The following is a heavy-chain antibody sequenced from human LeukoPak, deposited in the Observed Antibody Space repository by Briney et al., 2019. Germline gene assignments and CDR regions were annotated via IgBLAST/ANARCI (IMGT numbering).Heavy chain of an antibody. CDR2: IVVGSGNT. J-gene: IGHJ4*02. D-gene: IGHD1-7*01. V-gene: IGHV1-58*01. CDR1: GFTFTSSA. Sequence: SVTVSCTASGFTFTSSAVQWVRQARGQRLEWIGWIVVGSGNTNYAQKFQERVTITRDMSTSTAYMELRSLRSDDTAVYYCARDRGGTRGNTDYWGQGTLVTVSS. CDR3: ARDRGGTRGNTDY.